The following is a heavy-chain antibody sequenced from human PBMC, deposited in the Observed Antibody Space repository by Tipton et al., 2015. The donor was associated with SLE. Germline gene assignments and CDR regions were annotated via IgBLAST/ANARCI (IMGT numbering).Heavy chain of an antibody. CDR2: IYHTGTT. D-gene: IGHD1-1*01. Sequence: TLSLTCSVSGVSTSTYYWSWIRQPPGKGLEGIGSIYHTGTTYYNPSLKSRVTISVDTSKNQFSLRLTSVTAADTAVYYCATNWNWGQGTMVTVSS. CDR1: GVSTSTYY. V-gene: IGHV4-38-2*02. J-gene: IGHJ3*01. CDR3: ATNWN.